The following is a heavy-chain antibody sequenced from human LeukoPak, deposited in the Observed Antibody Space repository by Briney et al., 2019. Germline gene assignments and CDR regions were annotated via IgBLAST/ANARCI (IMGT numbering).Heavy chain of an antibody. V-gene: IGHV3-48*03. CDR3: ASSGWSAFDY. Sequence: GGSLRLSCAASGFTFSSYEMNWVRQAPGKGLEWISYISSSGSTMYYADSVKGRFTISRDNAKNSLYLQMNSLRAEDTAIYYWASSGWSAFDYWAQEPLVTVSS. J-gene: IGHJ4*02. D-gene: IGHD6-19*01. CDR1: GFTFSSYE. CDR2: ISSSGSTM.